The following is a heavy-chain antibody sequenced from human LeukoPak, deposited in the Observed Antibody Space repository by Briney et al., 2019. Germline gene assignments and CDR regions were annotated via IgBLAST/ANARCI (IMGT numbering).Heavy chain of an antibody. V-gene: IGHV4-59*01. D-gene: IGHD1-26*01. CDR3: ARGPGGATFDY. Sequence: PWETLSLACTVSGGSISNYYWKWVRQTPGRGLEWIGYIYSSGSTHYNPSLKSRVTISVDTSKNPFSLKLSSVTAADTAVYYCARGPGGATFDYWGQGTLVTVSS. J-gene: IGHJ4*02. CDR2: IYSSGST. CDR1: GGSISNYY.